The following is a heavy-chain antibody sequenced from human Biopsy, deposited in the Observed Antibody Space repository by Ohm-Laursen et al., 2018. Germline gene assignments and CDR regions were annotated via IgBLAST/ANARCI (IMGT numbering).Heavy chain of an antibody. CDR3: AKGGYCTTTSCYMDVDY. J-gene: IGHJ4*02. CDR2: ISGSGGST. CDR1: GFIFSRND. Sequence: SLRLSCSATGFIFSRNDMSWVRQAPEKGLEWVSGISGSGGSTYYADSVKGRFTISRDASKNALYLLMNSLRAEDTAMYYCAKGGYCTTTSCYMDVDYWGQGTLVTVSS. V-gene: IGHV3-23*01. D-gene: IGHD2-2*02.